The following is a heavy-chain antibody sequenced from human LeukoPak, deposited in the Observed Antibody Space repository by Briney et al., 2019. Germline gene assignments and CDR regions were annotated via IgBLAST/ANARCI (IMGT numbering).Heavy chain of an antibody. CDR3: AKSGGYGLIDY. CDR1: GGSISSYY. V-gene: IGHV4-59*04. Sequence: ETLSLTCTVSGGSISSYYWSWIRQPPGKGLEWIGNIYDSGSTYYNASLQSRVTISIDTSKNQFSLRLSSVTAADTAMYHCAKSGGYGLIDYWGQGTLVTVSS. CDR2: IYDSGST. D-gene: IGHD1-26*01. J-gene: IGHJ4*02.